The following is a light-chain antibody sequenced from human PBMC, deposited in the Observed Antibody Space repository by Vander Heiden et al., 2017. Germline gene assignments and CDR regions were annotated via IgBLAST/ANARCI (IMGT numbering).Light chain of an antibody. CDR2: LAS. J-gene: IGKJ2*01. CDR3: MQALLTPYT. CDR1: LCLLSNGYYY. V-gene: IGKV2-28*01. Sequence: IVMTQSPLSLPVTPGEPASISCRSRLCLLSNGYYYLDWYLQKPGQSPQLLIYLASHRASGVPDRFSGTGSGTDFTLTISRVEAEDVGVYYCMQALLTPYTFGQGTKLEI.